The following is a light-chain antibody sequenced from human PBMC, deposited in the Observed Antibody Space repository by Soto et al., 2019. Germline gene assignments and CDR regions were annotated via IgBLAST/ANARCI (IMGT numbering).Light chain of an antibody. CDR1: QSLLHSNGYNY. CDR2: LGS. V-gene: IGKV2-28*01. CDR3: MQALQTRT. Sequence: IMMNPSPISLPVTPGEPASISCRSSQSLLHSNGYNYLDWYLQKPGQSPQLLIYLGSNRASGVPDRFSGSGSGTDFTLKISRVEAEDVGVYYCMQALQTRTFGQGTKVDIK. J-gene: IGKJ1*01.